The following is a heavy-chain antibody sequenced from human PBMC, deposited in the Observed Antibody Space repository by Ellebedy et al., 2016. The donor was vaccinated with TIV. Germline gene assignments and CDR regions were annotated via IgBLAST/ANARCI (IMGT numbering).Heavy chain of an antibody. Sequence: GGSLRLSXAASGFTFDDYAMHWVRQAPGKGLEWVSGISWNSGSIGYADSVKGRFTISRDNAKNSLYLQMNSLRAEDTALYYCAKGPDFWSGYGADYWGQGTLVTVSS. V-gene: IGHV3-9*01. CDR2: ISWNSGSI. D-gene: IGHD3-3*01. CDR1: GFTFDDYA. CDR3: AKGPDFWSGYGADY. J-gene: IGHJ4*02.